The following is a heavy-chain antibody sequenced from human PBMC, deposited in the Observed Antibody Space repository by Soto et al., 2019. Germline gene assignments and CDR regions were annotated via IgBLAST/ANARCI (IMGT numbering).Heavy chain of an antibody. Sequence: QVQLVQSGGEVKKPGASVKVSCKASGYTFTSYGISWVRQAPGQGLEWMGRISAHNGHTNYAQKLQGRVTMTTDTSMSRDYMEMRSLRSDDTAVYYCTTVVGALGHWFDPWGQGTLVTVSS. J-gene: IGHJ5*02. CDR3: TTVVGALGHWFDP. CDR1: GYTFTSYG. V-gene: IGHV1-18*01. CDR2: ISAHNGHT. D-gene: IGHD1-26*01.